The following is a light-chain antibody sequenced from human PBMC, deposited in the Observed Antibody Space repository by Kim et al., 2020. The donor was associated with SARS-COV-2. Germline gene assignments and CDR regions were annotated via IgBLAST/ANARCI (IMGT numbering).Light chain of an antibody. V-gene: IGLV1-44*01. CDR2: DND. J-gene: IGLJ3*02. CDR1: SSNIGTNA. CDR3: GTWDDSLDAWV. Sequence: GQRVEIPCSGRSSNIGTNAVNWYQLFPGTAPKPLIYDNDQRPSGVPDRISGSKYGTSASLALSGLLSEDEADYYCGTWDDSLDAWVFGGGTQLTVL.